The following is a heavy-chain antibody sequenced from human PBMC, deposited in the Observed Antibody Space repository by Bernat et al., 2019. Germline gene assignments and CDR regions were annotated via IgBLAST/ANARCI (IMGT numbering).Heavy chain of an antibody. V-gene: IGHV3-48*01. CDR2: ISSSSSTI. J-gene: IGHJ3*02. CDR1: GFTFSSYS. CDR3: ARDRGYAFDI. Sequence: VQLVESGGGLVQPGGSLRLSCAASGFTFSSYSMNWVRQAPGKGLEWVSYISSSSSTIYYADSVEGRFTISRDNAKNSLYLQMNSLRAEDTAVYYCARDRGYAFDIWGQGTMVTVSS. D-gene: IGHD3-10*01.